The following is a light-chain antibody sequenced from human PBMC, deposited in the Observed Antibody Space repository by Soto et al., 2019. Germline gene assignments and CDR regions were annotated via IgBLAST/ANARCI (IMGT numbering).Light chain of an antibody. CDR3: QQRNVWPPIT. CDR2: DAS. Sequence: EVVLTQSPATLSLSSGERATLSCRASQSIRTSLAWYQQKPGQAPRLVIFDASNRANGVPARFGGSGSGTDFTLTINSLEPEDFAVYYCQQRNVWPPITLGQGTRLEIK. CDR1: QSIRTS. J-gene: IGKJ5*01. V-gene: IGKV3-11*01.